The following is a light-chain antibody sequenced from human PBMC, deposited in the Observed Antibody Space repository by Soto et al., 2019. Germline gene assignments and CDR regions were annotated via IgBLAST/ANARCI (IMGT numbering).Light chain of an antibody. CDR2: EVS. Sequence: QSALTQPPSASGSPGQSVTISCTGTSSDVGGYNYVSWYQQHPGKAPKLMIYEVSKRPSGVPDRFSGSKSGNTASLTVSGLQAEDEADYYCSSYAGSNTGFGGGTQLTVL. CDR3: SSYAGSNTG. V-gene: IGLV2-8*01. J-gene: IGLJ2*01. CDR1: SSDVGGYNY.